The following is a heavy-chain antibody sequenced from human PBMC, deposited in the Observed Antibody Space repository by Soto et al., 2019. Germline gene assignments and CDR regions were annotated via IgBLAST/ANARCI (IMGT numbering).Heavy chain of an antibody. CDR3: ARGAGDFSGPDSFDI. Sequence: QVQLQESGPRLVKSSETLSLVCSVSGDSIIRSFWGWIRQSPGKGLEYIGYISDSGVTDYDPSLQSRGSISVDTYKTKFSLNLTTVTAADTAMDYCARGAGDFSGPDSFDIWGQGTMVTVSS. V-gene: IGHV4-59*01. D-gene: IGHD3-10*01. CDR2: ISDSGVT. J-gene: IGHJ3*02. CDR1: GDSIIRSF.